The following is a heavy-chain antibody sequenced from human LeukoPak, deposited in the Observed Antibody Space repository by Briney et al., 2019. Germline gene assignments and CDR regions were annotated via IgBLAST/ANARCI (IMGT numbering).Heavy chain of an antibody. D-gene: IGHD6-6*01. V-gene: IGHV3-48*04. Sequence: GGSLRLSCVASGFTFSNYNMNWVRQAPGKGLEWVSYITSSSGTKHYADSVKGRFAISRDNADNSLFLQMNSLRAEDTAVYYCARALYSSSPDYWGQGTLVTVSS. CDR1: GFTFSNYN. CDR3: ARALYSSSPDY. J-gene: IGHJ4*02. CDR2: ITSSSGTK.